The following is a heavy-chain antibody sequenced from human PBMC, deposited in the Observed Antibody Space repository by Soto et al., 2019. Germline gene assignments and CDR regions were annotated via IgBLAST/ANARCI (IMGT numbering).Heavy chain of an antibody. V-gene: IGHV3-23*01. Sequence: GGSLRLSCAASGFTFGNYAMTWVRQAPGKGLEWVSSMSGSGASTYYAGSVKGRFTISRDNSKNTLYLQMNSLRADDTAVYYCARGPGATLYYFDYWGQGTLVTVSS. D-gene: IGHD3-10*01. CDR1: GFTFGNYA. J-gene: IGHJ4*02. CDR3: ARGPGATLYYFDY. CDR2: MSGSGAST.